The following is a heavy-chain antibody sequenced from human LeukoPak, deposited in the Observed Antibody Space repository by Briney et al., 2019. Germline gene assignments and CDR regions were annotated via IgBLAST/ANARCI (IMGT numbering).Heavy chain of an antibody. D-gene: IGHD6-13*01. CDR3: ARGKAASWSRYYYYYYGMDV. J-gene: IGHJ6*02. CDR2: IGTAGDT. V-gene: IGHV3-13*01. Sequence: PEGTLRLSCAASGFTFSSYDMHWVRQATGEGLEWVSAIGTAGDTYYPGSVKGRFTISRENAKNSLYLQMNSLRAGDTAVYYCARGKAASWSRYYYYYYGMDVWGQGTTVTVSS. CDR1: GFTFSSYD.